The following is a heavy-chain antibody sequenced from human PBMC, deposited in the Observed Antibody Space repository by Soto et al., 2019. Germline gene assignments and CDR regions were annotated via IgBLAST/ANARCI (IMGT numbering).Heavy chain of an antibody. CDR3: ARLIGDSWLDS. Sequence: QVQLQQSGPGLVKPSQTLSLTCAISGDSVSTNSATWDWIRQSPLRGLEWLGRTYYRSKWYNDXPXSXKXGITINPDTSNNQLSLQLNSVTPDATAVYYCARLIGDSWLDSWGQGTLVTVSS. J-gene: IGHJ5*01. D-gene: IGHD2-8*01. CDR2: TYYRSKWYN. CDR1: GDSVSTNSAT. V-gene: IGHV6-1*01.